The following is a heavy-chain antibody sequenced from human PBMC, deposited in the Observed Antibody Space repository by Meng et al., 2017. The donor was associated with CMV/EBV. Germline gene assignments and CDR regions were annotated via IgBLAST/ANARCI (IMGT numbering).Heavy chain of an antibody. Sequence: SCAAFGFTFSSYGMHWVRQAPSKGLEWVAVIWYDGSNKYYADSVKGRFTISRDNSKNTVYLQMNSLRAEDTAVYYCAREISGSALDYWGQGTLVTVSS. D-gene: IGHD7-27*01. CDR2: IWYDGSNK. CDR1: GFTFSSYG. V-gene: IGHV3-33*01. J-gene: IGHJ4*02. CDR3: AREISGSALDY.